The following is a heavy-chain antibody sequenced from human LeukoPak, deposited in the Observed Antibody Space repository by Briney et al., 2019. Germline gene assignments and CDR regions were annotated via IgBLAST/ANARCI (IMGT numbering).Heavy chain of an antibody. CDR3: ARERDYYGSGSYSFDP. D-gene: IGHD3-10*01. Sequence: SETLSLTCAVSGGSFSGYYWTWIRQPPGKGLEWIGEINHSGSANYNPSLKSRVTISVDTSKNQFSLKLSSVTAADTAVYYCARERDYYGSGSYSFDPWGQGTLVTVSS. J-gene: IGHJ5*02. CDR1: GGSFSGYY. V-gene: IGHV4-34*01. CDR2: INHSGSA.